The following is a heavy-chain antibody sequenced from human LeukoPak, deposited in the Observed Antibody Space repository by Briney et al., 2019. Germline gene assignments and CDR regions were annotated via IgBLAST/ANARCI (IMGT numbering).Heavy chain of an antibody. CDR3: ARDSDYGDYSEPFDY. J-gene: IGHJ4*02. D-gene: IGHD4-17*01. Sequence: GGALRLSCAASGFTFSYYYMSWIRQAPGKGLEWVSYISSSGSTIYYADSVKGRFTISRDNAKTSLYLQMNSLRAEDTAVYYCARDSDYGDYSEPFDYWGQGTLVTVSS. CDR2: ISSSGSTI. CDR1: GFTFSYYY. V-gene: IGHV3-11*04.